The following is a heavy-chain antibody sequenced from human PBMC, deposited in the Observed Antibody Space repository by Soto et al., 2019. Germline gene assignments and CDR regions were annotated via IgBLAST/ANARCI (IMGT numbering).Heavy chain of an antibody. V-gene: IGHV4-59*01. CDR3: ARDNTYGSGSYGPFNYYYYYMDV. D-gene: IGHD3-10*01. J-gene: IGHJ6*03. CDR2: IYYSGST. CDR1: GGSISSYY. Sequence: SETLSLTCTVSGGSISSYYWSWIRQPPGKGLEWIGYIYYSGSTNYNPSLKSRVTISVDTSKNQFSLKLSSVTAADTAVYYCARDNTYGSGSYGPFNYYYYYMDVWGKGTTVTVSS.